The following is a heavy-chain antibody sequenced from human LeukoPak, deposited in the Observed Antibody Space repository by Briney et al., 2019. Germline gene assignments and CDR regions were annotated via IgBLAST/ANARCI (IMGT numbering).Heavy chain of an antibody. CDR2: ISGSGGST. Sequence: PGGSLRLSCAASGFTFSSYAMSWVRQAPGKGLEWVSVISGSGGSTKYADSVKGWFTISRDNSKNTLYLQMNSLRAEDTAVYYCAKGQTAMDAFDVWGQGTMVTVSS. V-gene: IGHV3-23*01. D-gene: IGHD5-18*01. CDR1: GFTFSSYA. J-gene: IGHJ3*01. CDR3: AKGQTAMDAFDV.